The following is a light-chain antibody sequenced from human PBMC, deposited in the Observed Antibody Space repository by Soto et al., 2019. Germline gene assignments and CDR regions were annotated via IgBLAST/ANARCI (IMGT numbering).Light chain of an antibody. J-gene: IGLJ1*01. CDR1: SSNIGSNY. Sequence: QSVLTQPPSASGTPGQRVTISCSGSSSNIGSNYVYWYQQLPGTAPKLLIYRNNQRPSGVPDRFSGSKSGTSASLAISGLRYDDEADYYCAAWDDSLSGYVFGTGTKVTVL. V-gene: IGLV1-47*01. CDR3: AAWDDSLSGYV. CDR2: RNN.